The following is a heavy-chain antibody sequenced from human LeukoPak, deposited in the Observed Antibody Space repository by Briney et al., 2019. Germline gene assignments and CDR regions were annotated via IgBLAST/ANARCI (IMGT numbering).Heavy chain of an antibody. Sequence: SQTLSLTCAISGDSVSNNNVGWNWIRQSPSRGLEWLGRTYYNSKWNNDYALSVKSRITINPDTSKNQFSLHLNPVTPEDTAVYYCARGFLKLGFDYWGQGTLVTVSS. CDR3: ARGFLKLGFDY. CDR1: GDSVSNNNVG. J-gene: IGHJ4*02. CDR2: TYYNSKWNN. D-gene: IGHD7-27*01. V-gene: IGHV6-1*01.